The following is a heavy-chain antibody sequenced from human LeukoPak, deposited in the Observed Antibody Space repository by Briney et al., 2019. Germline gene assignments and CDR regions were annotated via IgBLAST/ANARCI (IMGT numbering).Heavy chain of an antibody. CDR1: GFTFSSYA. D-gene: IGHD3-16*01. CDR2: ISYDGTNK. J-gene: IGHJ4*02. CDR3: AKVGDNWDFDY. V-gene: IGHV3-30*18. Sequence: GGSLRLSCAASGFTFSSYAMHWVRQAPGKGLEWVALISYDGTNKYYADSVKGRFTTSRDNSKNTLYLHMDSLRAEDTAVYYCAKVGDNWDFDYWGQGTLVSVSS.